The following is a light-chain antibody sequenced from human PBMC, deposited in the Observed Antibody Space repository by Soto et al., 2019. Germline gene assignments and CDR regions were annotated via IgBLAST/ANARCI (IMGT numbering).Light chain of an antibody. CDR1: QTVISSY. J-gene: IGKJ2*01. CDR3: LQYGGSPRT. V-gene: IGKV3-20*01. Sequence: EIVLTQSPGTLSLSPGERATLSCRASQTVISSYLAWYQQKPGQAPRLLIFGASSRATGIPDRFSGSGSGTDFTLTISALEPDDFDLYYCLQYGGSPRTLGQGTKLEIK. CDR2: GAS.